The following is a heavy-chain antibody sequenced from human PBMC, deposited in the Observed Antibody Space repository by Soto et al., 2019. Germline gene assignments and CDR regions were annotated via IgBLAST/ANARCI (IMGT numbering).Heavy chain of an antibody. D-gene: IGHD3-10*01. V-gene: IGHV1-18*01. CDR2: ISAYNGNT. Sequence: QVQLVQSGAEVKKPGASVKVSCKASGYTFTSYGISWVRQAPGQGLEWMGWISAYNGNTNYAQKLQGRVTMTTDTSTSTAYMELRSLSSDDTAVYYCARDLWFGELFDYYGMDVWGQGTMVTVSS. CDR1: GYTFTSYG. CDR3: ARDLWFGELFDYYGMDV. J-gene: IGHJ6*02.